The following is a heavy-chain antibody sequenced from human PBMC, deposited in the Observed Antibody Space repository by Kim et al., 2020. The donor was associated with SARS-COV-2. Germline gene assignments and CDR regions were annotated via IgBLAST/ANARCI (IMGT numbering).Heavy chain of an antibody. D-gene: IGHD2-15*01. Sequence: GESLKISCKGSGYSFTSYWISWVRQMPGKGLEWMGRIDPSDSYTNYSPSFQGHVTISADKSISTAYLQWSSLKASDTAMYYCARPGKYCSGGSCSDFDYWGQGTLVTVSS. CDR1: GYSFTSYW. V-gene: IGHV5-10-1*01. CDR2: IDPSDSYT. J-gene: IGHJ4*02. CDR3: ARPGKYCSGGSCSDFDY.